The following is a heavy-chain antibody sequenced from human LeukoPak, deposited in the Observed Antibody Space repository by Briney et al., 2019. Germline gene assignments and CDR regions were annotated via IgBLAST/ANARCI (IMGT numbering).Heavy chain of an antibody. CDR2: IPYDGSNK. D-gene: IGHD2-21*01. CDR3: AKDICGGNCYPHGGY. V-gene: IGHV3-30*02. Sequence: GGSQRLSCAASGFTFSNYGMHWVRQAPGKGLEWVAFIPYDGSNKYYADSLQGRFTISRDNSMNTLYLQMSSLRAEDTAIYYCAKDICGGNCYPHGGYWGQGTLVTVSS. CDR1: GFTFSNYG. J-gene: IGHJ4*02.